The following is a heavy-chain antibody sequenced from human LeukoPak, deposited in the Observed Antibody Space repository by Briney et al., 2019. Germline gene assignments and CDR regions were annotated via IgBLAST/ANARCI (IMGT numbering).Heavy chain of an antibody. J-gene: IGHJ4*02. V-gene: IGHV4-4*02. Sequence: TSQTLSLTCAVSGGSISSSNWWSWVRQPPGKGLEWIGEIHHSGSTNYNPSLKSRVTISVDKSKNQFSLKLSSVTAADTAVYYCARIYCGSSSCHYFDYWGQGTLVTVSS. CDR1: GGSISSSNW. D-gene: IGHD2-15*01. CDR2: IHHSGST. CDR3: ARIYCGSSSCHYFDY.